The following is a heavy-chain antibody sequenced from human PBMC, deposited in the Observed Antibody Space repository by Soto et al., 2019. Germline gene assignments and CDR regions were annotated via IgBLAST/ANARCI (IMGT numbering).Heavy chain of an antibody. CDR3: ARLNGYCVSTSCHGYYGMDV. CDR2: IDYYGST. CDR1: GGSISGYY. J-gene: IGHJ6*02. Sequence: PSETLSLTCTVSGGSISGYYWSWIRQPPGKRLEWIGYIDYYGSTNYNPSLKSRVTISVDTSKKQFSLNLGSVTAADTAIYYCARLNGYCVSTSCHGYYGMDVWGQGTTVTVSS. D-gene: IGHD2-2*03. V-gene: IGHV4-59*01.